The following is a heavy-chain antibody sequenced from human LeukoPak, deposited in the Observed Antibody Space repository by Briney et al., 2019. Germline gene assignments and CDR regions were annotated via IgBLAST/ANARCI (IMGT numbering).Heavy chain of an antibody. J-gene: IGHJ3*02. CDR1: GGTFSSYA. CDR3: ARGFRAARLRGEAFDI. CDR2: IIPIFGTA. D-gene: IGHD6-6*01. V-gene: IGHV1-69*05. Sequence: GASVKVSCKASGGTFSSYAISWVRQAPGQGLEWLRGIIPIFGTANYAQKFQGRVTITTDESTSTAYMELSSLRSEDTAVYYCARGFRAARLRGEAFDIWGQGTMVTVSS.